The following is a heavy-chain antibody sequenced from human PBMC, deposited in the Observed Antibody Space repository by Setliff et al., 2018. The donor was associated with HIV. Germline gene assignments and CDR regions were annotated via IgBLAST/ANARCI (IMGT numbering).Heavy chain of an antibody. CDR3: ARDAPTRSVREKGIDM. D-gene: IGHD2-15*01. CDR1: GFTFTDYS. J-gene: IGHJ3*02. CDR2: INAGTGTI. Sequence: ASVKVSCKASGFTFTDYSIHWVRQAPGQGLEWMGWINAGTGTIRHSQSFQDRLTMSGDTSATTAYMELSSLRSEDTAVYYCARDAPTRSVREKGIDMWGQGTLVTVSS. V-gene: IGHV1-3*01.